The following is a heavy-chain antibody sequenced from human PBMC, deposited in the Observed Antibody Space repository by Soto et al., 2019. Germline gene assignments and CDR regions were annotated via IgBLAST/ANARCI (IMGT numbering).Heavy chain of an antibody. CDR1: GFTFSTYS. V-gene: IGHV3-48*01. CDR2: ISSSSSTI. Sequence: GGSLRLSCAASGFTFSTYSMNWVRQAPGKGLEWVSYISSSSSTIYFADSVRGRFTISRDNAKNSLYLQMNSLRAEDTAVYYCAKGRSYYYYYGVDVWGQGTTVTVSS. CDR3: AKGRSYYYYYGVDV. J-gene: IGHJ6*02.